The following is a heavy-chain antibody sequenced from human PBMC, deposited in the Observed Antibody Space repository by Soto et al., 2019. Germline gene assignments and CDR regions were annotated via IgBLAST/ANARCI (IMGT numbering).Heavy chain of an antibody. CDR3: AKDYGTVSKDDLFDY. V-gene: IGHV3-30*18. CDR2: ISYDGSNK. D-gene: IGHD4-17*01. J-gene: IGHJ4*02. CDR1: GFTFSSYS. Sequence: QVQLVESGGGVVQPGRSLRLSCAASGFTFSSYSMHWVRQAPGKGLEWVAVISYDGSNKYYADSVKGRFTISRDNSKNTLYLQMNSLRPEDTAVNYCAKDYGTVSKDDLFDYWGQGTLVTVSS.